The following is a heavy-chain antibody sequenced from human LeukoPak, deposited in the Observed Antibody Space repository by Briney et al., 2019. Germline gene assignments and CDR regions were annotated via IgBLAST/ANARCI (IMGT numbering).Heavy chain of an antibody. J-gene: IGHJ4*02. CDR1: GGSISSSSYY. Sequence: SETLSLTCTVSGGSISSSSYYWGWIRQPPGKGLEWIGYIYYSGSTNYNPSLKSRVTISVDTSKNQFSLKLSSVTAADTAVYYCARGGWYYFYWGQGTLVTVSS. D-gene: IGHD6-19*01. CDR2: IYYSGST. V-gene: IGHV4-61*05. CDR3: ARGGWYYFY.